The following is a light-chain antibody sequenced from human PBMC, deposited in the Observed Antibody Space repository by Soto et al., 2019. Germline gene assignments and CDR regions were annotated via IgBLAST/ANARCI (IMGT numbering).Light chain of an antibody. CDR2: EDN. V-gene: IGLV6-57*02. J-gene: IGLJ1*01. CDR3: QSYDISNHYV. CDR1: SDSIDSNY. Sequence: NFMLTQPHSVSESPGKTVTISCTGSSDSIDSNYVQWYRQRPGSAPTTVIYEDNQRPSGVPDRFSGSIDSSSKSASLTISGLKTEDEADYYCQSYDISNHYVFGTGTKVTVL.